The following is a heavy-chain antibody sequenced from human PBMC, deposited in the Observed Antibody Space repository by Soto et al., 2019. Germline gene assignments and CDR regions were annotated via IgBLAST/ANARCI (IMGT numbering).Heavy chain of an antibody. Sequence: QLQLQESGSGLVKPSQTLSLTCTVSGASIASGGYCWSWIRQPPGNALESIGYVYQNGNAYLNPSLKRLFTMSVAKSKNQFSLKLSSVTAADTAVYFCARGGADWRIRNFDVLGRGTLVSVSS. CDR3: ARGGADWRIRNFDV. CDR1: GASIASGGYC. V-gene: IGHV4-30-2*01. J-gene: IGHJ2*01. D-gene: IGHD1-1*01. CDR2: VYQNGNA.